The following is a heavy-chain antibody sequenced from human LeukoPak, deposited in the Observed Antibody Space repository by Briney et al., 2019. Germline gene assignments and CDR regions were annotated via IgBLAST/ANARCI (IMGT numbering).Heavy chain of an antibody. CDR2: IYTSGST. J-gene: IGHJ4*02. CDR3: ARATRAARHFDY. Sequence: PSETLSLTCTVSGGSISSGSYHWSWIRQPAGKGLEWIGRIYTSGSTNYNPSLKSRVTISVDTSKNQFSLKLSSVTAADTAVYYCARATRAARHFDYWGQGTLVTVSS. D-gene: IGHD6-6*01. V-gene: IGHV4-61*02. CDR1: GGSISSGSYH.